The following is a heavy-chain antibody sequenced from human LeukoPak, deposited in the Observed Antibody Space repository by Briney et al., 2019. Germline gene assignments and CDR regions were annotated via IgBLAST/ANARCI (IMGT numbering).Heavy chain of an antibody. CDR1: GYTFTSYD. Sequence: ASVKVSCKASGYTFTSYDINWVRQATGQGLEWMGWMNPNSGNTGYAQKFQGRVTITRNTSISTAYMELSSLRSDDTAVYYCASLPYDSSGYYSAFDIWGQGTMVTVSS. CDR2: MNPNSGNT. V-gene: IGHV1-8*03. J-gene: IGHJ3*02. D-gene: IGHD3-22*01. CDR3: ASLPYDSSGYYSAFDI.